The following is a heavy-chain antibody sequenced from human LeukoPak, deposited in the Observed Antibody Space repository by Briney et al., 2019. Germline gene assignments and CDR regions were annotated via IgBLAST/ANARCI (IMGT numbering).Heavy chain of an antibody. Sequence: GGALRLSCAVSGFTFSSYTMTWVRQAPGKGLEWVSYISRGSSTIYYADSVKGRFTISRDNSKNTLYLQMNSLRAEDTAVYYCAKDRKIQLWLRRGFDYWGQGTLVTVSS. J-gene: IGHJ4*02. V-gene: IGHV3-48*01. D-gene: IGHD5-18*01. CDR2: ISRGSSTI. CDR3: AKDRKIQLWLRRGFDY. CDR1: GFTFSSYT.